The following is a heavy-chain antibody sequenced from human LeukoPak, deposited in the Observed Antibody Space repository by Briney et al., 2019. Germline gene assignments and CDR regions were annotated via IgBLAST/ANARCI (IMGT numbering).Heavy chain of an antibody. CDR2: ISSSGSTI. V-gene: IGHV3-48*03. CDR3: AELGITMIGGV. J-gene: IGHJ6*04. Sequence: GGSLRLSCVASGFTFSSSEMNWVRQAPGKGLEWVSYISSSGSTIYYADSVKGRFTISRDNAKNSLYLQMNSLRAEDTAVYYCAELGITMIGGVWGKGTTVTISS. D-gene: IGHD3-10*02. CDR1: GFTFSSSE.